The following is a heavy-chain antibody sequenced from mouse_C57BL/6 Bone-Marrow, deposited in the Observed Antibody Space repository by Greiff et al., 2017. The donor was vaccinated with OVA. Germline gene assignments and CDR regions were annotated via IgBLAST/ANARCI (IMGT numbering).Heavy chain of an antibody. J-gene: IGHJ1*03. CDR2: ISAGGSYT. CDR3: AIDLTTASPLEGFDV. D-gene: IGHD1-2*01. CDR1: GFTFSSYA. Sequence: EVMLVESGGGLVKPGGSLKLSCAASGFTFSSYAMSWVRPTPEKRLEWVATISAGGSYTSYPDNVKGRFTISRDNAKNNLYLQMSHLKSEDTAMYYCAIDLTTASPLEGFDVWGTGTTVTVSS. V-gene: IGHV5-4*03.